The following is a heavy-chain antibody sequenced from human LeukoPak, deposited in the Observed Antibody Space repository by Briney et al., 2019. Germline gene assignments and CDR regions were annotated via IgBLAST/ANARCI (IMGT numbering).Heavy chain of an antibody. CDR3: ARELRWELLPLDY. J-gene: IGHJ4*02. D-gene: IGHD1-26*01. CDR1: GGSISSSSYY. CDR2: IYYSGST. V-gene: IGHV4-39*07. Sequence: SETLSLTCTVSGGSISSSSYYWGWIRQPPGKGLEWIGSIYYSGSTYYNPSLKSRVTISVDTSKNQFSLKLSSVTAADTAVYYCARELRWELLPLDYWGQGTLVTVSS.